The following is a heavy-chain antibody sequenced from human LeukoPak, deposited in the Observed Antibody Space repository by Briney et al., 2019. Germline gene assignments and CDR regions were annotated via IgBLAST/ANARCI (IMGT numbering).Heavy chain of an antibody. Sequence: SETLSLTRAVSGGSISSSNWWSWVRQPPGKGLEWIGDIYHSGNTNCNPSLESRVAISVDKSKNQFSLKLSSGTAADTAVYYCARERSYYFDFWGQGTLVTVSS. J-gene: IGHJ4*02. CDR1: GGSISSSNW. V-gene: IGHV4-4*02. CDR2: IYHSGNT. CDR3: ARERSYYFDF. D-gene: IGHD3-16*02.